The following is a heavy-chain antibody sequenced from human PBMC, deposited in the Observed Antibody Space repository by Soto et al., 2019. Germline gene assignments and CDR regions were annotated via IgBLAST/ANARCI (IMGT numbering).Heavy chain of an antibody. D-gene: IGHD3-10*01. V-gene: IGHV4-59*08. Sequence: SETLSLTCTVSGGSISSYYWSWIRQPPGKGLEWIGYIYYSGSTNYNPSLKSRVTISVDTSKNQFSLKLSSVTAADTAVYYCARLYGSGTVFDYWGQGTLVTVSS. CDR2: IYYSGST. CDR3: ARLYGSGTVFDY. J-gene: IGHJ4*02. CDR1: GGSISSYY.